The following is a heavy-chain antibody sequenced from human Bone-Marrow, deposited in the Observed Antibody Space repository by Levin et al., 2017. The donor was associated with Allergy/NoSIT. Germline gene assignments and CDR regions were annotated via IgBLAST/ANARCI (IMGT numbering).Heavy chain of an antibody. J-gene: IGHJ4*02. V-gene: IGHV3-30*04. Sequence: GGSLRLSCAASGFTFSSYAMHWVRQAPGKGLEWVAVISYDGSNKYYADSVKGRFTISRDNSKNTLYLQMNSLRAEDTAVYYCARASRAPYSSSDYWGQGTLVTVSS. CDR1: GFTFSSYA. D-gene: IGHD5-18*01. CDR3: ARASRAPYSSSDY. CDR2: ISYDGSNK.